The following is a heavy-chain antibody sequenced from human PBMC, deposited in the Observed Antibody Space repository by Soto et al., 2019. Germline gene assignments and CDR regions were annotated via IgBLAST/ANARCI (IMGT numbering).Heavy chain of an antibody. D-gene: IGHD5-18*01. CDR3: ARGPTAMVTSFDY. J-gene: IGHJ4*02. V-gene: IGHV3-64*01. Sequence: PGGSLRLSCAASGFTFSNYAMHWVRQAPGKGLEYVSAITSNGGSAYYANSVKGRFTISRDNSKNTLYLQMGSLRAEDMAVYYCARGPTAMVTSFDYWGQGT. CDR2: ITSNGGSA. CDR1: GFTFSNYA.